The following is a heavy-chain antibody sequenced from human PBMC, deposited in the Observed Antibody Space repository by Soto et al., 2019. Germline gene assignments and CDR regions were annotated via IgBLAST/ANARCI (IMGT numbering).Heavy chain of an antibody. V-gene: IGHV1-18*01. J-gene: IGHJ6*02. CDR3: ARDGGWTTAGYYYGMDV. D-gene: IGHD4-17*01. CDR1: GYTFTSYG. CDR2: ISAYNGNT. Sequence: ASVKVSCKASGYTFTSYGISWVRQAPGQGLEWMGWISAYNGNTNYAQKLQGRVTMTTDTSTSTAYMELRSLRSDDTAVYYCARDGGWTTAGYYYGMDVWGQGTTVTVYS.